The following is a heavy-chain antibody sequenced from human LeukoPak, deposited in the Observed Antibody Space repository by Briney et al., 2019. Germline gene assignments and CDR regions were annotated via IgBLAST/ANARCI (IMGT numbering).Heavy chain of an antibody. CDR3: ARLSHYYRYLDY. J-gene: IGHJ4*02. Sequence: IPSQTLSLTCTVSGGSISSGGYYWGWIRQPPGKGLEWIGSIYYSGSTYYNPSLKSRVTISVDTSKNPFSLKLSSVTAADTAVYYCARLSHYYRYLDYWGQGTLVTVSS. D-gene: IGHD3-10*01. CDR2: IYYSGST. CDR1: GGSISSGGYY. V-gene: IGHV4-39*01.